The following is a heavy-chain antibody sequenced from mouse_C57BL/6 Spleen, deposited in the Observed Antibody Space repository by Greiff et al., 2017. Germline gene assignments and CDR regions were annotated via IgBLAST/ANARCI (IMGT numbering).Heavy chain of an antibody. V-gene: IGHV1-53*01. CDR3: AYYGSSRSYWYFDV. Sequence: QVQLQQPGTELVKPGASVKLSCKASGYTFTSYWMHWVKQRPGQGLEWIGNITPSNGGTNYNEKFKSKATLTVDKSSSTAYMQLSSLTSEDSAVYYCAYYGSSRSYWYFDVWGTGTTVTVSS. J-gene: IGHJ1*03. D-gene: IGHD1-1*01. CDR1: GYTFTSYW. CDR2: ITPSNGGT.